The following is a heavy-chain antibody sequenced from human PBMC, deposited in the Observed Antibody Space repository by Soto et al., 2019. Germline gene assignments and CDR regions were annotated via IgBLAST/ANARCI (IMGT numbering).Heavy chain of an antibody. CDR3: ARDRAYCGGDCYSFGY. J-gene: IGHJ4*02. CDR1: GYTFTSYG. Sequence: ASVKVSCKASGYTFTSYGISWVRQAPGQGLEWMGWISAYNGNTNYAQKLQGRVTMTTDTSTSTAYMELRSLRSDDTAVYYCARDRAYCGGDCYSFGYWGQGTLVTVSS. V-gene: IGHV1-18*01. CDR2: ISAYNGNT. D-gene: IGHD2-21*02.